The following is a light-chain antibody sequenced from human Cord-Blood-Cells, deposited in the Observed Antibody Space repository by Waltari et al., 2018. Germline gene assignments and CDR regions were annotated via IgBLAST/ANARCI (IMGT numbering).Light chain of an antibody. Sequence: QLVLTQSPSASASLGASVKLTCTPSSGHSSYAIACHQQQPEKGPRYLMKLNSDGSHSKGDGIPDRFSGSRSGAERYLTISSLQSEDEADYYCHTWGTGIVVFGGGTKLTVL. CDR2: LNSDGSH. J-gene: IGLJ2*01. CDR1: SGHSSYA. V-gene: IGLV4-69*01. CDR3: HTWGTGIVV.